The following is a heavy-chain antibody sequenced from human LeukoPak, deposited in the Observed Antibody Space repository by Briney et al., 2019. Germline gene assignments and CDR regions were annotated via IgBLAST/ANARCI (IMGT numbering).Heavy chain of an antibody. CDR1: GFTFSSYA. V-gene: IGHV3-30-3*01. CDR3: AKGTMIIGLNWFDP. J-gene: IGHJ5*02. Sequence: PGRSLRLSCAASGFTFSSYAMHWVRQAPGKGLEWVAVISYDGSNKYYADSVKGRFTISRDNSKNTLYLQMNSLRAEDTAVYYCAKGTMIIGLNWFDPWGQGTLVTVSS. CDR2: ISYDGSNK. D-gene: IGHD3-22*01.